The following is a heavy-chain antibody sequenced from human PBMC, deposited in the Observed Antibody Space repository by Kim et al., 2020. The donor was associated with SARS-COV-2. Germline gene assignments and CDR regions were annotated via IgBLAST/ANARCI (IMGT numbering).Heavy chain of an antibody. V-gene: IGHV3-21*01. CDR2: ISSSSSYI. J-gene: IGHJ6*02. D-gene: IGHD5-12*01. Sequence: GGSLRLSCAASGFTFSSYSMNWVRQAPGKGLEWVSSISSSSSYIYYADSVKGRFTISRDNAKNSLYLQMNSLRAEDTAVYYCARLPGAGWLRQIQHTYYYYYGMDVWGQGTTVTVSS. CDR3: ARLPGAGWLRQIQHTYYYYYGMDV. CDR1: GFTFSSYS.